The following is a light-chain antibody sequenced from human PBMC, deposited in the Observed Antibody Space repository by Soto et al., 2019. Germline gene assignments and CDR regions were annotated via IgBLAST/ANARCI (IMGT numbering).Light chain of an antibody. CDR3: QQRSKWVT. CDR2: AAS. V-gene: IGKV1-39*01. J-gene: IGKJ4*01. CDR1: QSISSY. Sequence: DIQIPQSPASLAASVGDRVTITCRASQSISSYLNWYQQKPGKAPKLLIYAASSLQSGVPARFSGSGSGTDFTLTISSLEPEDFGVYYCQQRSKWVTFGRGTKVDIK.